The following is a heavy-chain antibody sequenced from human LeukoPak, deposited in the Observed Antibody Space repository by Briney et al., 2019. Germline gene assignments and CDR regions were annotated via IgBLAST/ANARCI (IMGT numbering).Heavy chain of an antibody. CDR2: INHNGNVN. CDR1: GFTFSSYW. CDR3: ARGGGLDV. D-gene: IGHD3-16*01. V-gene: IGHV3-7*03. Sequence: GGCLRLSCAASGFTFSSYWMNWARQAPGKGLEWVASINHNGNVNYYVDSVKGRFTISRDNAKNSLYLQMSNLRAEGTAVYFCARGGGLDVWGQGATVTVSS. J-gene: IGHJ6*02.